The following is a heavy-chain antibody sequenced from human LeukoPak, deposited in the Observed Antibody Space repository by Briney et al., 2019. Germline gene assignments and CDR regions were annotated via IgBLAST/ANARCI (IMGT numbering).Heavy chain of an antibody. Sequence: SETLSLTCAVYGGSFSGYYWSWIRQPPGKWLEWIGEINHSGSTNYNPSLKSRVTISVDTSKNQFSLKLSSVTAADTAVYYCARAQDGSYYFDYWGQGTLVTVSS. J-gene: IGHJ4*02. V-gene: IGHV4-34*01. CDR2: INHSGST. D-gene: IGHD1-26*01. CDR1: GGSFSGYY. CDR3: ARAQDGSYYFDY.